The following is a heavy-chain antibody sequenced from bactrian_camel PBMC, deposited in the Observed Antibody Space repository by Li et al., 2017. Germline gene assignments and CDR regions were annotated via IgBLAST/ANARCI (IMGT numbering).Heavy chain of an antibody. Sequence: EVQLVESGGGLVQPGGSLRIYCSASGFTFSRYAMSWVRQAPGKGLEWVLGINSGGDKTYYAESVKGRFTISRDNAKNTVSLQLKSLETEDTAVYYCASVSYGGAPYVGPFGYWGQGTQVTVS. V-gene: IGHV3S40*01. J-gene: IGHJ4*01. CDR1: GFTFSRYA. D-gene: IGHD6*01. CDR3: ASVSYGGAPYVGPFGY. CDR2: INSGGDKT.